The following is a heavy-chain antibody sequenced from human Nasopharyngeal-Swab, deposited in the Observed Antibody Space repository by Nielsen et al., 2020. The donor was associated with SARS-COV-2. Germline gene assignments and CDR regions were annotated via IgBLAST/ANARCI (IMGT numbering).Heavy chain of an antibody. CDR1: GYNFADHR. J-gene: IGHJ3*02. V-gene: IGHV5-51*01. CDR3: ARHATPAISWESFDI. CDR2: IFVSDSDT. D-gene: IGHD6-13*01. Sequence: GESLKISCQGSGYNFADHRIAWVRQMPVKGLEWMGIIFVSDSDTRYSPSFQGQVTISADKSVSIAYLQFGSLKASDTAMYYCARHATPAISWESFDIWGHGTTVSVSS.